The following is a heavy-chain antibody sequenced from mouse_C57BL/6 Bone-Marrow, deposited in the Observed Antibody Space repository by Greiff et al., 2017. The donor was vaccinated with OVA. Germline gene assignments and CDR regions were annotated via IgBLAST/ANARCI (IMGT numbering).Heavy chain of an antibody. CDR2: ISSGGSYT. CDR1: GFTFSSYG. Sequence: EVKLVESGGDLVKPGGSLKLSCAASGFTFSSYGMSWVRQTPDKRLEWVATISSGGSYTYYPDRVQGRFTISRDNAKNTLYLQMSSLKSEDTAMYYCARHGGVTTLYYYAMDYWGQGTSVTVSS. J-gene: IGHJ4*01. V-gene: IGHV5-6*01. D-gene: IGHD2-3*01. CDR3: ARHGGVTTLYYYAMDY.